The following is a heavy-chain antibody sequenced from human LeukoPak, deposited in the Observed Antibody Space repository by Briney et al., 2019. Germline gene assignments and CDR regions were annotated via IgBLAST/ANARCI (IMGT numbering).Heavy chain of an antibody. CDR1: GGSFSGYY. V-gene: IGHV4-34*01. Sequence: SETLSLTCAVYGGSFSGYYRSWIRQPPGKGLEWIGEINHSGSTNYNPSLKSRVTISVDTSKNQFSLKLSSVTAADTAVYYCAREQRSGSYYFDYWGQGTLVTVSS. CDR3: AREQRSGSYYFDY. J-gene: IGHJ4*02. CDR2: INHSGST. D-gene: IGHD1-26*01.